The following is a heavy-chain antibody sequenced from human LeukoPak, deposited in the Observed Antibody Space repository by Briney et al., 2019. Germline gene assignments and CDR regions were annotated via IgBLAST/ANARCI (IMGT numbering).Heavy chain of an antibody. Sequence: GGSLRLSCEASGFTFSSYSMNWVRQAPGKGLEWISYISTSTTTIYYANSVKGRFTISRDNAKNSLYLQMNSLRAEDTAVYYCARDGGRGWDFDYWGQGTLVTVSS. D-gene: IGHD3-16*01. CDR2: ISTSTTTI. J-gene: IGHJ4*02. CDR1: GFTFSSYS. CDR3: ARDGGRGWDFDY. V-gene: IGHV3-48*01.